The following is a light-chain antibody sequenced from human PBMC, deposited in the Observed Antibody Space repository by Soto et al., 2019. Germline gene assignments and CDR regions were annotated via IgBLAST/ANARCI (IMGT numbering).Light chain of an antibody. CDR2: GAS. Sequence: DIQLSQCPSFLSASVGDRVTITCRASQGISSYLVWYQQKPGKAPKLLIYGASTLQSGVPSRFSGSGSGTEFTLTISSLQPEDFATYYCQQLNDYPLTFGGGTKVEIK. J-gene: IGKJ4*01. V-gene: IGKV1-9*01. CDR3: QQLNDYPLT. CDR1: QGISSY.